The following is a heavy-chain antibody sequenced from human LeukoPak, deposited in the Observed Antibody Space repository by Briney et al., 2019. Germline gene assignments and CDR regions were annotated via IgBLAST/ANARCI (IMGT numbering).Heavy chain of an antibody. V-gene: IGHV3-43*02. D-gene: IGHD6-19*01. CDR2: ISGDGGST. CDR3: AKDKPHSGWYPHFDY. Sequence: PGGSLRLSCAASGFTFDDYAMHWVRQAPGKGLEWVSLISGDGGSTYYADSVKGRFTISRDNSKNSLYLQMNSLRTEDTALYYCAKDKPHSGWYPHFDYWGQGTLVTVSS. CDR1: GFTFDDYA. J-gene: IGHJ4*02.